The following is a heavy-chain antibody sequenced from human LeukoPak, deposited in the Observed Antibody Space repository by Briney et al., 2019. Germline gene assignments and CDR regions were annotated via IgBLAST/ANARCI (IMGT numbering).Heavy chain of an antibody. Sequence: GGSLRLSCAASGFTFSSYGMHWVRQAPGKGLEWVAIIWYDGTNKYYSDSVKGRFTISRDDSKNTLYLQMNSLRAEDTALYYCAIDGYSNSWYYFDYWGQETLVTVSS. D-gene: IGHD6-13*01. CDR1: GFTFSSYG. CDR2: IWYDGTNK. V-gene: IGHV3-33*01. CDR3: AIDGYSNSWYYFDY. J-gene: IGHJ4*02.